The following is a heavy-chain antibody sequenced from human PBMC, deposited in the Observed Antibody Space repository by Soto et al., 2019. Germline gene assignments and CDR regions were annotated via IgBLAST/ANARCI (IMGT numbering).Heavy chain of an antibody. Sequence: APVKVSCKASGGTVSSYAISWVRQAPGQGLEWMGGIIPIFGTANYAQKFQGRVTITADESTSTAYMELSSLRSEDTAVYYCARARGSYYYYYGMDVWGQGTTVTVSS. V-gene: IGHV1-69*13. D-gene: IGHD3-10*01. CDR1: GGTVSSYA. J-gene: IGHJ6*02. CDR2: IIPIFGTA. CDR3: ARARGSYYYYYGMDV.